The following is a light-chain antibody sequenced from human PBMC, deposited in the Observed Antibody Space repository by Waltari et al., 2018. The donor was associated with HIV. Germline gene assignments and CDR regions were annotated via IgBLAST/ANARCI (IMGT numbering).Light chain of an antibody. Sequence: QSALTQPPSASGSPGQPFTISCNATDSAVGWSSSVSWYQQHPGKVPNVRIFGVSKRPSGVPDRFSASKSGNTAFLTVSGLQAEDEAEYYCSAYAGWNNVVVGGGTKLTVL. CDR2: GVS. J-gene: IGLJ2*01. CDR1: DSAVGWSSS. V-gene: IGLV2-8*01. CDR3: SAYAGWNNVV.